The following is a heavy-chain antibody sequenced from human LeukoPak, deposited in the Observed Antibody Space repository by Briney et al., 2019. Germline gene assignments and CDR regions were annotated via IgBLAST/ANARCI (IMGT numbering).Heavy chain of an antibody. J-gene: IGHJ2*01. CDR2: IATDGDT. CDR3: ARASVATYWYFDL. D-gene: IGHD4-23*01. Sequence: GGSLRLSCAASGFTFSSYDMHWVRQATGKGLEWVSSIATDGDTYYPGSVKGRFTISRENAKNSLYLQMNGLRAGDTAVYYCARASVATYWYFDLWGHGTLVTVSS. CDR1: GFTFSSYD. V-gene: IGHV3-13*01.